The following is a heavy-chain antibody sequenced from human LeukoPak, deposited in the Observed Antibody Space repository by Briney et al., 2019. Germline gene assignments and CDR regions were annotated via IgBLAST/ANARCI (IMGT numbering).Heavy chain of an antibody. CDR1: GGSISSGYW. D-gene: IGHD2-15*01. V-gene: IGHV4-4*02. CDR2: IIDSGST. Sequence: SETLSLTCAVSGGSISSGYWWSWVRQPPMKGLEWIGEIIDSGSTNHNPSLKGRITISLDKTKNQFSLNVNSVTAADTAVYYCATYGPTSGGYTFEYWGQGILVTVSS. J-gene: IGHJ4*02. CDR3: ATYGPTSGGYTFEY.